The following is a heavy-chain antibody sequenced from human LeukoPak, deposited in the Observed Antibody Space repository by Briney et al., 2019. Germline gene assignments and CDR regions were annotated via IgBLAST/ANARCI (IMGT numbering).Heavy chain of an antibody. CDR3: AREYYDYVWGTDYFDY. CDR2: IYYTGST. V-gene: IGHV4-59*12. CDR1: GGSISSYY. Sequence: SETLSLTCTVSGGSISSYYWNWIRQPQGKGLEWIGYIYYTGSTNYNPSLTRRVTISVDTSKNQFSLKLSSVTAADTAVYYCAREYYDYVWGTDYFDYWGQGTLVTVSS. D-gene: IGHD3-16*01. J-gene: IGHJ4*02.